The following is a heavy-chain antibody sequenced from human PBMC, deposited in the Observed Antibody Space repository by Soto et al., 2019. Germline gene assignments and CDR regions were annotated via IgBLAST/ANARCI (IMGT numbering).Heavy chain of an antibody. V-gene: IGHV4-39*01. CDR1: GASLTNSDYY. CDR2: VYYLGTT. CDR3: ARILEYCYNAGCPRYGMDV. J-gene: IGHJ6*02. D-gene: IGHD2-8*01. Sequence: QLQLQQSGPGLVKPSETLSLTCTVSGASLTNSDYYWAWIRQPPGMGLEWIGSVYYLGTTYNNPSLKSRVTMSVDTSKNQFSLKLTSVTAADTAVYFCARILEYCYNAGCPRYGMDVWGQGTTVTVSS.